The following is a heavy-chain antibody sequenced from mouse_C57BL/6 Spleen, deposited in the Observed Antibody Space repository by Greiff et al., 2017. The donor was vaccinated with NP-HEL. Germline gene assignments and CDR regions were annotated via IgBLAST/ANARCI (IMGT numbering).Heavy chain of an antibody. CDR3: ARKLDSSGSWFAY. CDR2: ISSGSSTI. J-gene: IGHJ3*01. D-gene: IGHD3-2*02. CDR1: GFTFSDYG. V-gene: IGHV5-17*01. Sequence: EVQLVESGGGLVKPGGSLKLSCAASGFTFSDYGMHWVRQAPEKGLEWVAYISSGSSTIYYADTVKGRFTISRDNAKNTLFLQMTSLRSEDTAMYYCARKLDSSGSWFAYWGQGTLVTVSA.